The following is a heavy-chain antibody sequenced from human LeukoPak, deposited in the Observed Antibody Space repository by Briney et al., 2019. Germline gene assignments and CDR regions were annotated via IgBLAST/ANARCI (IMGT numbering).Heavy chain of an antibody. Sequence: SETLSLTCAVYGGSISSYYWSWIRQPPGKGLEWIGYIYYSGSTNYNPSLKSRVTISLDTSKNQFSLNLNSVTAADTAVYFCARSPRRYLDRGAFHPAWLDPWGQGALVIVSS. J-gene: IGHJ5*02. CDR3: ARSPRRYLDRGAFHPAWLDP. D-gene: IGHD3-9*01. CDR2: IYYSGST. V-gene: IGHV4-59*01. CDR1: GGSISSYY.